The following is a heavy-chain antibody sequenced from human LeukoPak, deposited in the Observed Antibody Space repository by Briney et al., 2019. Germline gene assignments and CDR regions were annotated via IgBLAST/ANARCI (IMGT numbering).Heavy chain of an antibody. Sequence: GSLRLSCAASGFTFSNAWMNWVRQAPGKGLEWVGRITTKAEGGTTDYAAPVKGRFSISRDDSKNTVYLQMNSLKTEDTAVYYCASYGSGSHDYWGQGSLVTVSS. CDR1: GFTFSNAW. D-gene: IGHD3-10*01. CDR2: ITTKAEGGTT. V-gene: IGHV3-15*01. CDR3: ASYGSGSHDY. J-gene: IGHJ4*02.